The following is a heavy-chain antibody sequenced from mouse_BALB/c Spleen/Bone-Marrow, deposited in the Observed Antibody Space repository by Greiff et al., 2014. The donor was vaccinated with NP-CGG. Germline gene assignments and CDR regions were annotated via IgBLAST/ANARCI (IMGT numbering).Heavy chain of an antibody. Sequence: VQLQQSGPELVKPGASVRISCKASNYTFTTYYIYWVKQRPGQGLEWIGWIYPGNVNTKYNEKFEAKATLTADKSSSTAYMQLSSLTSEDSAVYFCARSRYGSYYGYWGQGTPLTVSS. V-gene: IGHV1S56*01. CDR1: NYTFTTYY. D-gene: IGHD1-1*01. J-gene: IGHJ2*01. CDR3: ARSRYGSYYGY. CDR2: IYPGNVNT.